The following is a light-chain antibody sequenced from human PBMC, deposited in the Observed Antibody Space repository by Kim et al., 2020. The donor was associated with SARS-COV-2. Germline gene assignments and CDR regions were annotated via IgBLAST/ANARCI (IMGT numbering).Light chain of an antibody. CDR1: KLGDKY. CDR3: QAWDSRWV. CDR2: QDS. Sequence: SVSPGQTASITCSGDKLGDKYAYWYQQKPGQSPVLVIYQDSKRPSGIPERFSGSNSGNTATLTISGTQAMDEADYYCQAWDSRWVFGGGTQLTVL. J-gene: IGLJ3*02. V-gene: IGLV3-1*01.